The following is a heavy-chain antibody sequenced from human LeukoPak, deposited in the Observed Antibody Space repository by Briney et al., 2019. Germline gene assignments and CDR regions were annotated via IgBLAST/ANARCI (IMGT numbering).Heavy chain of an antibody. CDR3: ARSSSPIRRDFDY. Sequence: GGSLRLSCAASGFTFSSYEMNWVRQAPGKGLEWVSYISSSGSTIYYADSVKGRFTISRDNAKNSLYLQMNSLRAEDTAVYYCARSSSPIRRDFDYWGQGTLVTVSS. CDR2: ISSSGSTI. V-gene: IGHV3-48*03. CDR1: GFTFSSYE. J-gene: IGHJ4*02. D-gene: IGHD6-6*01.